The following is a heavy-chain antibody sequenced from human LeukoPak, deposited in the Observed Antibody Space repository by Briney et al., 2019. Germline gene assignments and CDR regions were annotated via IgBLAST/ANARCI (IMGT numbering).Heavy chain of an antibody. CDR1: GFTFSSYE. V-gene: IGHV3-48*03. D-gene: IGHD3-22*01. CDR3: ARGAVYDSSGWDY. Sequence: GALRLSCAASGFTFSSYEMNWVRQAPGKGLEWVSYISSSGSTIYYADSVKGRFTISRDNAKNSLYLQMNSLRAEDTAVYYCARGAVYDSSGWDYWGQGTLVTVSS. J-gene: IGHJ4*02. CDR2: ISSSGSTI.